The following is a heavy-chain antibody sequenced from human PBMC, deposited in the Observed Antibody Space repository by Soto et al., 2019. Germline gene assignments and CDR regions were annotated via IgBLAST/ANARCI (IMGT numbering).Heavy chain of an antibody. CDR2: IYPGDSDT. Sequence: GESLKISCKGSGYSFTSYWIGWVRQMPGKGLEWMGIIYPGDSDTRYSPSFQGQVTISADKSISTAYLQWSSLKASDTAMYYCAITPRITIFGVVSDAFDIWGQGTMVTV. J-gene: IGHJ3*02. CDR3: AITPRITIFGVVSDAFDI. D-gene: IGHD3-3*01. V-gene: IGHV5-51*01. CDR1: GYSFTSYW.